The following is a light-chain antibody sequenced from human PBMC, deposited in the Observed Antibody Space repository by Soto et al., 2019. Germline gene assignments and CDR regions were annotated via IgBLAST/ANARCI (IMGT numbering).Light chain of an antibody. CDR1: QSVDSN. CDR3: QKYNNWPPT. CDR2: GAS. J-gene: IGKJ5*01. Sequence: EILMTQSPATLSVSPGERATLSCRASQSVDSNLAWYQQKPGQAPRLLIYGASTRATGISDRFSGSGSGTELTLTISRLQSEDFAVYYCQKYNNWPPTFGQGTRLEIK. V-gene: IGKV3-15*01.